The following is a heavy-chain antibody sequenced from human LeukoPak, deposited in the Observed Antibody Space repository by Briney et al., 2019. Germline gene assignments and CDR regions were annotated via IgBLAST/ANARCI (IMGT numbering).Heavy chain of an antibody. CDR3: ARDGDPKYYYDSSGYYSY. CDR2: ISAYNGNT. Sequence: GASVKVSCKASGYTFTSYGISWLRQAPGQGLEWMGWISAYNGNTNYAQKLQGRVTMTTDTSTSTAYMELRSLRSDDTAVYYCARDGDPKYYYDSSGYYSYWGQGTLVTVSS. D-gene: IGHD3-22*01. J-gene: IGHJ4*02. V-gene: IGHV1-18*01. CDR1: GYTFTSYG.